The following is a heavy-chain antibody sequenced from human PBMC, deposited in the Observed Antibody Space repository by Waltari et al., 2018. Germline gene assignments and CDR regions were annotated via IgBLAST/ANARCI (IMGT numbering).Heavy chain of an antibody. J-gene: IGHJ3*02. Sequence: EVQLLESGGGLVQPGGSLRLYCAASGLIFSTYSMNWVRRAPGKGLEWVVYISSNGNTMNYTASVQGRLTNSRTNAQNSLYLQMNSLRAEDTVVYYCAREIRGTGYFPDALDIWCQGTMVTVSS. CDR3: AREIRGTGYFPDALDI. CDR2: ISSNGNTM. CDR1: GLIFSTYS. D-gene: IGHD3-9*01. V-gene: IGHV3-48*01.